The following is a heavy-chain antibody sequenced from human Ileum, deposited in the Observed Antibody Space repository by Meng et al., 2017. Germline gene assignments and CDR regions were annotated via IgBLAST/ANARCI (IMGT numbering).Heavy chain of an antibody. CDR2: IYWDDDK. V-gene: IGHV2-5*02. D-gene: IGHD5-12*01. CDR3: VHGGRGYSGYDFTY. Sequence: SGPTLVKPTQTLTLTCTFSGFSLTTSGVGVGWIRQPPGKALEWLAIIYWDDDKRYSPSLKGRLTITQDTSKDQVVLTMTNMDPVDTATYYCVHGGRGYSGYDFTYWGHGNQV. CDR1: GFSLTTSGVG. J-gene: IGHJ4*01.